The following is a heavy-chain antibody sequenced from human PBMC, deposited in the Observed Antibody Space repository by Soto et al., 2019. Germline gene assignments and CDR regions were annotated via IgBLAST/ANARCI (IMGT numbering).Heavy chain of an antibody. V-gene: IGHV1-69*13. CDR1: GGTFSSYA. CDR2: IIPIFGTA. CDR3: ARDRPDCSSTSCPNGDAFDI. Sequence: SVKVSCKASGGTFSSYAISWVRQAPGQGLEWMGGIIPIFGTANYAQKFQGRVTITADESTSTAYMGLSSLRSEDTAVYYCARDRPDCSSTSCPNGDAFDIWGQGTMVTVSS. D-gene: IGHD2-2*01. J-gene: IGHJ3*02.